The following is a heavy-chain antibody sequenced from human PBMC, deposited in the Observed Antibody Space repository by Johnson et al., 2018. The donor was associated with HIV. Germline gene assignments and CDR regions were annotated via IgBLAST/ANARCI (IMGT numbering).Heavy chain of an antibody. CDR3: ARESIIWGDTRLLEGAFDI. J-gene: IGHJ3*02. V-gene: IGHV3-30*19. CDR1: GFPFSTYT. CDR2: ISYDGSKK. D-gene: IGHD3-16*01. Sequence: QVQLVESGGGVVQPGRSLRLSCAASGFPFSTYTMHWVRQAPGRALEWVALISYDGSKKYYGDSVKGRFTISRDNSKNTLYLQMNSLRAEDTAFYYCARESIIWGDTRLLEGAFDIWGQGTMVTVSS.